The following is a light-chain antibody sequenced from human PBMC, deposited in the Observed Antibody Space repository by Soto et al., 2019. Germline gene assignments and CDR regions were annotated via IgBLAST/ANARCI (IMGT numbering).Light chain of an antibody. V-gene: IGLV2-14*01. Sequence: QSALTQPASVSGSPGQSITISCTGTSSDIGGYDYVSWYQQHPGKAPKLMIYEVSNRPSGVSNRFSGSKYGNTASLTISGLQAEDEADYYCTSYTGSSTNYVFGTGTKLTVL. CDR2: EVS. J-gene: IGLJ1*01. CDR3: TSYTGSSTNYV. CDR1: SSDIGGYDY.